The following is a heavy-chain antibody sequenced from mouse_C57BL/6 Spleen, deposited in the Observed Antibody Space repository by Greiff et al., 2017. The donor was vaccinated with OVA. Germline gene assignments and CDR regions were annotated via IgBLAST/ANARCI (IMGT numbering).Heavy chain of an antibody. CDR1: GYTFTSYW. D-gene: IGHD2-4*01. V-gene: IGHV1-69*01. CDR2: IDPSDSYT. CDR3: ARGGYDYSFYAMDY. J-gene: IGHJ4*01. Sequence: QVQLQQPGAELVMPGASVKLSCKASGYTFTSYWMHWVKQRPGQGLEWIGEIDPSDSYTNYNQKFKGKSTLTVDKSSSPAYMQLSSLTSEDSAVYYCARGGYDYSFYAMDYWGQGTSVTVSS.